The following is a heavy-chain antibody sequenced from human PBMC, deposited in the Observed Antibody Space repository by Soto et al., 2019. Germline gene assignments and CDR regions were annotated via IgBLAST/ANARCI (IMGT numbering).Heavy chain of an antibody. V-gene: IGHV1-3*01. CDR1: GYIFSTYT. CDR2: INAANGNT. D-gene: IGHD3-22*01. Sequence: AASVKVSCKASGYIFSTYTMPWVLQAPGQRLEWMGWINAANGNTKYSQNFQGRFTISRDTSASTAYLELSSLRSEDTAVYYCARVSFETSGYADYWGQGTLVTVSS. J-gene: IGHJ4*02. CDR3: ARVSFETSGYADY.